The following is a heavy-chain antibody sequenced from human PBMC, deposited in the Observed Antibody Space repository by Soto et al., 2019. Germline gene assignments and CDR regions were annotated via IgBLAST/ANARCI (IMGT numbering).Heavy chain of an antibody. V-gene: IGHV4-31*03. CDR3: ARSAVRVNWFDP. CDR2: IYYSGST. D-gene: IGHD2-15*01. J-gene: IGHJ5*02. CDR1: GGSISSGGYY. Sequence: TSETLSLTCTVSGGSISSGGYYWGWIRQHPGKGLEWIGYIYYSGSTYYNPSLKSRVTISVDTSKNQFSLKLSSVTAADTAVYYCARSAVRVNWFDPWGQGTLVTVSS.